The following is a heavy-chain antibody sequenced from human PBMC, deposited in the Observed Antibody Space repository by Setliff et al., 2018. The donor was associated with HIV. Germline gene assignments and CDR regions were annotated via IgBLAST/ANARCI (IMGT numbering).Heavy chain of an antibody. CDR2: IYPQDSHT. Sequence: GESLKISCTGSGYSFSNHWIGWVRQMPGRGLEWVAIIYPQDSHTRYSPSFQGQVTIPADKSISTAYLQCSSLKASDTAMYYCARSGKAVGSAGLGAFDIWGQGTMVTVSS. V-gene: IGHV5-51*01. CDR3: ARSGKAVGSAGLGAFDI. J-gene: IGHJ3*02. D-gene: IGHD6-19*01. CDR1: GYSFSNHW.